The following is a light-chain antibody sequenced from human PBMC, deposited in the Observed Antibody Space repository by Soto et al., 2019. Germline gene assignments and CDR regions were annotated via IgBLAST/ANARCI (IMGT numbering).Light chain of an antibody. J-gene: IGKJ4*01. CDR1: QSISSW. V-gene: IGKV1-5*03. CDR2: KAS. CDR3: LQYNSYPVT. Sequence: IQMTQSPSTLSASVGDRVTITCRASQSISSWLAWYQQKPGKVPEVLIYKASSLESGVPPRFSGSGSGTEFTLTISSLQPDDFATYYCLQYNSYPVTFGGGTRVEIK.